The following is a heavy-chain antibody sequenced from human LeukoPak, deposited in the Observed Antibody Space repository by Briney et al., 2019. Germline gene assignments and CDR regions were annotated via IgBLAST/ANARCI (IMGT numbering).Heavy chain of an antibody. D-gene: IGHD6-19*01. Sequence: SETLSLTCTVSGGSISSSSYYWGWIRQPPGKGLEWIGSIYYSGSTYYNPSRKSRVTISGNKTKNKYTLKLSSVTAADTAVYYCASTTAAPWLVPRDAFDVWGQGTMVTVSS. J-gene: IGHJ3*01. CDR2: IYYSGST. CDR1: GGSISSSSYY. V-gene: IGHV4-39*01. CDR3: ASTTAAPWLVPRDAFDV.